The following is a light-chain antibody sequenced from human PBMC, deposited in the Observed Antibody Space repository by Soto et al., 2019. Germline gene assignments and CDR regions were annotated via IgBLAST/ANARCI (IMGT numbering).Light chain of an antibody. V-gene: IGKV3-15*01. CDR2: GAS. CDR3: QQYNNWPPVFT. Sequence: EIVMTQSPATLSVSPGERATLSCRASQSVSSNLAWYQQKPGQAPRLLIYGASTRATGIPARFSGSGSGTEFTLTISSLQSEDFAVYYCQQYNNWPPVFTFGPGTKVIS. CDR1: QSVSSN. J-gene: IGKJ3*01.